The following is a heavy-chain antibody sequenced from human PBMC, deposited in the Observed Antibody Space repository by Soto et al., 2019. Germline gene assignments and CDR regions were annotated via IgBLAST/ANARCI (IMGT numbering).Heavy chain of an antibody. CDR1: GGTFSSYA. CDR3: ARVGTDSSSGFAY. Sequence: QVQLVQAGAEVKKPGSSVKVSCKASGGTFSSYAISWVRHAPGQGLEWMGGIIPIFGTANYAQKFQGRVTINADASTSTGYMELSSLSSEDTAVYYCARVGTDSSSGFAYCGQGTLVTVAS. V-gene: IGHV1-69*01. J-gene: IGHJ4*02. CDR2: IIPIFGTA. D-gene: IGHD6-19*01.